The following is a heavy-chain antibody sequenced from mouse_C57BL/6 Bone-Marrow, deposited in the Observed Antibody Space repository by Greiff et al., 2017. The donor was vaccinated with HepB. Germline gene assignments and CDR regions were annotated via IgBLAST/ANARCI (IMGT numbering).Heavy chain of an antibody. D-gene: IGHD1-1*01. J-gene: IGHJ2*01. CDR1: GYTFTSYW. V-gene: IGHV1-69*01. Sequence: VQLQQPGAELVMPGASVKLSCKASGYTFTSYWMHWVKQRPGQGLEWIGEIDPSDSYTNYNQKFKGKSTLTVDKSSSTAYMQLSSLTSEDSAVYYCARNPITTVVASYYFDYWGQGTTLTVSS. CDR3: ARNPITTVVASYYFDY. CDR2: IDPSDSYT.